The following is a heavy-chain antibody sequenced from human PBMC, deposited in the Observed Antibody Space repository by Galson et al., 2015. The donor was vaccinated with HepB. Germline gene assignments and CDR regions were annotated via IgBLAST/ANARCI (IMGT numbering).Heavy chain of an antibody. CDR3: ARDWGYDFWSGYSPPPRENYYYYYYGMDV. V-gene: IGHV1-69*13. CDR1: GGTFSSYA. CDR2: IIPIFGTA. J-gene: IGHJ6*02. D-gene: IGHD3-3*01. Sequence: SVKVSCKASGGTFSSYAISWVRQAPGQGLEWMGGIIPIFGTANYAQKFQGRVTITADESTSTAYMELSSLRSEDPAVYYCARDWGYDFWSGYSPPPRENYYYYYYGMDVWGQGTTVTVSS.